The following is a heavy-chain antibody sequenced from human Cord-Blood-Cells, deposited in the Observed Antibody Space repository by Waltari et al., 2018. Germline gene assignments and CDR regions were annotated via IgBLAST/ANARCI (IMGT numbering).Heavy chain of an antibody. V-gene: IGHV1-2*02. Sequence: QVQTVQSGAEVKKPGASAQVPCKASGYTFTAHYIPWVRQAPGQGLEWMGWINPNSGGTNYAQKFQGRVTMTRDTSISTAYMELSRLRSDDTAVYYCARAPVDYFDYWGQGTLVTVSS. J-gene: IGHJ4*02. CDR3: ARAPVDYFDY. D-gene: IGHD6-19*01. CDR1: GYTFTAHY. CDR2: INPNSGGT.